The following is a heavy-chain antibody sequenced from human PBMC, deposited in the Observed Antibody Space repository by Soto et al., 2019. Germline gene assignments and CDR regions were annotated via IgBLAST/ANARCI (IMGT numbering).Heavy chain of an antibody. D-gene: IGHD3-22*01. CDR1: GFSFSRYG. J-gene: IGHJ3*01. CDR3: SKPMIGSYDSDAFDV. CDR2: ISYDESTT. V-gene: IGHV3-30*18. Sequence: GGSLRLSCAASGFSFSRYGIHWVRQAPGKGLEWVAVISYDESTTFYADSVKGRFTISRDNSKNTLFLQMNSLRPEDTAVYYCSKPMIGSYDSDAFDVWGQGTMVTVSS.